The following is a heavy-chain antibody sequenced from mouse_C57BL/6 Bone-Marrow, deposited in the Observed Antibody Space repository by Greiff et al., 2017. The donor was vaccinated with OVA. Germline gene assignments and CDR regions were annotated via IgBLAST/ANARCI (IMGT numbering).Heavy chain of an antibody. CDR3: ARDVYDGWFAY. Sequence: EVQVVESGPGLVKPSQSLSLTCSVTGYSITSGYYWNWIRQFPGNKLEWMGYISYDGSNNYNPSLKNRISITRDTSKNQFFLKLNSVTTEDTSTYYCARDVYDGWFAYWGQGTLVTVSA. D-gene: IGHD2-12*01. J-gene: IGHJ3*01. CDR2: ISYDGSN. CDR1: GYSITSGYY. V-gene: IGHV3-6*01.